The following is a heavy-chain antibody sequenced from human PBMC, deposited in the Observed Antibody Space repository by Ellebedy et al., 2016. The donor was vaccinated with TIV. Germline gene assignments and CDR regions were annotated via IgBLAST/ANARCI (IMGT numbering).Heavy chain of an antibody. Sequence: GGSLRLSCAVSGFTVRSKYMNWVRQAPGKGLEWVSLIYSTGDTYYADSVKGRFTVSRDNSQNTLYLQMPSLRVDDTAVYYCATDPDGVYGDTSAYWGRGTLVTVSS. V-gene: IGHV3-53*01. D-gene: IGHD4-17*01. J-gene: IGHJ4*02. CDR3: ATDPDGVYGDTSAY. CDR2: IYSTGDT. CDR1: GFTVRSKY.